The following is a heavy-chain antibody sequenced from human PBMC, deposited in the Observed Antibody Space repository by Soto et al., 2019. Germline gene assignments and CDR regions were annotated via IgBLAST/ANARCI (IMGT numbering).Heavy chain of an antibody. V-gene: IGHV3-66*02. CDR3: ARDRENTGGSSYYFDY. D-gene: IGHD1-26*01. CDR2: IYSGGST. Sequence: GGSLRLSCAASGFTVSSNYMSWVRQAPGKGLERVSVIYSGGSTYYADSVKGRFTISRDNSKNTLYLQMNSLRAEDTAVYYCARDRENTGGSSYYFDYLGQGTLVTVSS. CDR1: GFTVSSNY. J-gene: IGHJ4*02.